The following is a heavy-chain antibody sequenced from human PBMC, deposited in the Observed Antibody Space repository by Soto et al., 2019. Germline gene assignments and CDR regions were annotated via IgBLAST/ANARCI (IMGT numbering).Heavy chain of an antibody. V-gene: IGHV4-34*01. CDR2: INHSGST. CDR1: GGSFSGYY. J-gene: IGHJ4*02. CDR3: ASQYGSGSLDDY. D-gene: IGHD3-10*01. Sequence: SETLSLTCAVYGGSFSGYYWSWIRQPPGKGLEWIGEINHSGSTNYNPSLKSRVTISVDTSKNQFSLKLSSVTAADTAVYYCASQYGSGSLDDYWGRGTLVTVSS.